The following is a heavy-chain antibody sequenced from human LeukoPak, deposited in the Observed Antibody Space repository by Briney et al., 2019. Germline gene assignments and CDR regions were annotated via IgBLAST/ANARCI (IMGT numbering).Heavy chain of an antibody. V-gene: IGHV4-59*08. D-gene: IGHD1/OR15-1a*01. CDR1: GGSINSYY. Sequence: SETLSLTCTVSGGSINSYYWSWIRQPPGKGLEWIGDIHYTGGDTHSNPSLKSRLTISVDTFKNQFSLMLTSVTAADTAVYYCARQPVRTAAFDIWAQGTMVTVSS. CDR2: IHYTGGDT. J-gene: IGHJ3*02. CDR3: ARQPVRTAAFDI.